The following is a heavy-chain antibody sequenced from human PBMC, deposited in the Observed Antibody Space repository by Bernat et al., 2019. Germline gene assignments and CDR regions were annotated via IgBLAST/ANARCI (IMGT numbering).Heavy chain of an antibody. V-gene: IGHV3-23*01. Sequence: EVQLLESGGGLVQPGGSLRLSCAASGFTFSSYAMSWVRQAPGKGLEWVSAISGRGGSTYCADSVKGRFTISRDNSKNTLYLQMNSLRAEDTAVYYCANPYYYGSSGYFGYFDYWGQGTLVTVSS. CDR3: ANPYYYGSSGYFGYFDY. J-gene: IGHJ4*02. D-gene: IGHD3-22*01. CDR2: ISGRGGST. CDR1: GFTFSSYA.